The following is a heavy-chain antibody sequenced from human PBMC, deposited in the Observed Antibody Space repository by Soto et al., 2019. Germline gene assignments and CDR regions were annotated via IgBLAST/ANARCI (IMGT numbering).Heavy chain of an antibody. Sequence: SETLSLTCTVSGGSISSGGYYWSWIREHPGKGLEWIGYIYYSGSTYYNPSLKSRVTISVDTSKNQFSLKLSSVSAADTAVYYCARDSEAAAGRSIDPDYWGQGTLVTVSS. CDR2: IYYSGST. D-gene: IGHD6-13*01. CDR3: ARDSEAAAGRSIDPDY. CDR1: GGSISSGGYY. J-gene: IGHJ4*02. V-gene: IGHV4-31*03.